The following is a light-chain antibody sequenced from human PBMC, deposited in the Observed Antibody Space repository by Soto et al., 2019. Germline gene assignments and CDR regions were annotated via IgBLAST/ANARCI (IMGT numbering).Light chain of an antibody. CDR2: EDD. J-gene: IGLJ1*01. Sequence: NFMLTQPHSVSESPGKTVTISCTRSSGSIAGNYVQWYQQRPGSAPTIVIYEDDQRPSGVPGRFSGSIDSSSNSASLTISGLETEDEADYYCQTYEYDPHVFGSGTKLTVL. V-gene: IGLV6-57*04. CDR1: SGSIAGNY. CDR3: QTYEYDPHV.